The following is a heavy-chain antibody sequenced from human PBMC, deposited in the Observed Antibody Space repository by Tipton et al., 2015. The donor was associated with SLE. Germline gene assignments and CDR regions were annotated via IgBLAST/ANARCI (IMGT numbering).Heavy chain of an antibody. Sequence: TLSLTCAVYGGSFSDYYWSWIRQTPGEGLEWIGEINHTGGTNCNPSLKSRVTISVDTSKNQFSLKLSSVTAADTAVYYCARDIAAACIDYWGQGTLVTVSS. CDR3: ARDIAAACIDY. J-gene: IGHJ4*02. CDR2: INHTGGT. V-gene: IGHV4-34*01. CDR1: GGSFSDYY. D-gene: IGHD6-13*01.